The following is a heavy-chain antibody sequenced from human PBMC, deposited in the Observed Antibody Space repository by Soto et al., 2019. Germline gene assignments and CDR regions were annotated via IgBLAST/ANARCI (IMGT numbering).Heavy chain of an antibody. CDR2: ISAHNCNT. CDR1: GYTFTSYG. CDR3: ARGRYGDY. J-gene: IGHJ4*02. Sequence: QVHLVQSGAEVKKPGASVKVSCKASGYTFTSYGITWVRQAPGQGLEWMGWISAHNCNTDYAQKLQGRVIVTRDTSTSTAYMELRSLISDDTAVYYCARGRYGDYWGQGALVTVSS. V-gene: IGHV1-18*01. D-gene: IGHD1-1*01.